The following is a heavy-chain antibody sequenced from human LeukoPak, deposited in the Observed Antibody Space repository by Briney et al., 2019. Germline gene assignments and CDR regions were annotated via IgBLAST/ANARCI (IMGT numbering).Heavy chain of an antibody. CDR3: ARVDYGSGCDS. CDR1: GFTFSSYS. V-gene: IGHV3-64*01. J-gene: IGHJ4*02. Sequence: PGGSLRLSCVVSGFTFSSYSMHWVRQAPGKGLEFVSAISSNGRRTYYANSVKGRSTISRDISKNTLYLQMGSLRAEDMAVYYCARVDYGSGCDSWGQGTLVTVSS. CDR2: ISSNGRRT. D-gene: IGHD6-19*01.